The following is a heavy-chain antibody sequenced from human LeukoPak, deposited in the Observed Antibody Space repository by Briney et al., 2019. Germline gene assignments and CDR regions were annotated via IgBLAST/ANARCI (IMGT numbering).Heavy chain of an antibody. CDR1: GGSISSSSYY. CDR2: IYYSGST. CDR3: ARHESGYSSGWFDAFDI. V-gene: IGHV4-39*01. D-gene: IGHD6-19*01. J-gene: IGHJ3*02. Sequence: KPSETLSLTCTVSGGSISSSSYYWGWIRQPPGKGLEWIGSIYYSGSTYYNPSLKSRFTISVDTSKNPFSLKLSSVTAADTAVYYCARHESGYSSGWFDAFDIWGQGTMVTVSS.